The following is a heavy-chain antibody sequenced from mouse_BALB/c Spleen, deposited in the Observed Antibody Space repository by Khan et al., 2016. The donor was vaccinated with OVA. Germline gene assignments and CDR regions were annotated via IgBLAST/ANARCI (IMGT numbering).Heavy chain of an antibody. CDR2: ISIGGSYP. V-gene: IGHV5-6*01. J-gene: IGHJ4*01. CDR1: GFTFSSFG. Sequence: EVELVESGGALVKPGGSLTLSCAAAGFTFSSFGMSWVRQTPDKRLEWVATISIGGSYPFYPDSVKGRFTISRDNAKNTLYLQMSSLKSGDTAMYYCARQYCHSPMDYWGQGTSVTVSS. CDR3: ARQYCHSPMDY.